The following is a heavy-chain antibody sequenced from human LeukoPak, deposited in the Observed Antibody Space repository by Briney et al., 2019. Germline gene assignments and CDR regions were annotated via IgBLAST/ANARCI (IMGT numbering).Heavy chain of an antibody. Sequence: GGFLRLSCAASGFTFSSYATHWVRQAPGKGLQWVAAISYDEDNKYYAESVRGRLTISRDNSNNTLNLQMNSLTSDDTAVYYCASASGGAATGFYFDLWGQGTLVTVSS. J-gene: IGHJ4*02. D-gene: IGHD6-13*01. CDR3: ASASGGAATGFYFDL. CDR2: ISYDEDNK. V-gene: IGHV3-30-3*01. CDR1: GFTFSSYA.